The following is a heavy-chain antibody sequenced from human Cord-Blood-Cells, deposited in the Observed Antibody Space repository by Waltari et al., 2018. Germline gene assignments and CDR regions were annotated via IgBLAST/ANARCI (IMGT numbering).Heavy chain of an antibody. Sequence: QVQLQESGPGLVKPSETLSLTCTVSGGSISSYYWSWIRQPPGKGLEWIGYIYYSGSTNYNPSLKSRVTISVDTSKNQFSLKLSSVTAADTAVYYCARAIASAGAFDIWGQVTMVTVSS. CDR2: IYYSGST. V-gene: IGHV4-59*01. CDR3: ARAIASAGAFDI. CDR1: GGSISSYY. D-gene: IGHD6-13*01. J-gene: IGHJ3*02.